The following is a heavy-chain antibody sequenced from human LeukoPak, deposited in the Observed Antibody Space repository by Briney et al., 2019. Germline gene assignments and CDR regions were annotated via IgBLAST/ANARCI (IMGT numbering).Heavy chain of an antibody. J-gene: IGHJ3*02. CDR2: IYTSGST. CDR1: GGSISIYY. D-gene: IGHD3-22*01. CDR3: ARDSPIYDSSGYYGYDAFDI. V-gene: IGHV4-4*07. Sequence: SETLSLTCTVSGGSISIYYWSWIRQPAGKGLEWIGRIYTSGSTNYNPSLKSRVTISVDKSKNQFSLNLSSVTAADTAVYYCARDSPIYDSSGYYGYDAFDIWGQGTMVTVSS.